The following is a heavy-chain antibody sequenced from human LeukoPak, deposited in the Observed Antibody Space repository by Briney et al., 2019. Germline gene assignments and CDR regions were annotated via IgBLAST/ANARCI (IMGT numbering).Heavy chain of an antibody. CDR2: IYYSGST. CDR3: GRLYCCGGSCYEDY. J-gene: IGHJ4*02. D-gene: IGHD2-15*01. Sequence: SETLSLTCTVSGVSISSYYWSWIRQPPGKGLEWIGYIYYSGSTNYNPSLRSRVTISVDTSKNQFSLKLSTVTAADTAVYYCGRLYCCGGSCYEDYWGQGTLVTVSS. CDR1: GVSISSYY. V-gene: IGHV4-59*01.